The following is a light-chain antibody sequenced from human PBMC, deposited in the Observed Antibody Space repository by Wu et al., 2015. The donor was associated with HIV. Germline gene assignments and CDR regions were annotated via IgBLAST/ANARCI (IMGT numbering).Light chain of an antibody. J-gene: IGKJ5*01. CDR2: GAS. CDR3: QQYHKWPPIT. CDR1: QSISTN. Sequence: IVMTQSLATLSLSPGERATLSCRASQSISTNLAWYQQKPGQAPSLLIYGASARATGFPDRFSGSGSGTEFTLTISNVQSEDFAVYFCQQYHKWPPITFGQGTRLEMK. V-gene: IGKV3-15*01.